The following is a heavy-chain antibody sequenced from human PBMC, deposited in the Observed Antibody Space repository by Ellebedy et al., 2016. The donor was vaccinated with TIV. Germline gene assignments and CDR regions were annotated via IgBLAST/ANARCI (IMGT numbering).Heavy chain of an antibody. D-gene: IGHD1-20*01. J-gene: IGHJ4*02. CDR2: INHSGST. V-gene: IGHV4-34*01. CDR3: ARGRNWNYFDY. CDR1: GGSISGYY. Sequence: SETLSLTXTVSGGSISGYYWSWIRQPPGKGLEWIGEINHSGSTNYNPSLKSRVTISVDTSKNQFSLKLSSVTAADTAVYYCARGRNWNYFDYWGQGTLVTVSS.